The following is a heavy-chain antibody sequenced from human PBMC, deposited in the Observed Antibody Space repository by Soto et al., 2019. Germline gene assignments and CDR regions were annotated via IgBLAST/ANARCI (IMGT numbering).Heavy chain of an antibody. Sequence: SETLSLTCTVSGGSISSGGYYWSWIRQHPGKGLEWIGYIYYSGSTYYNPSLKSRVTISVDTSKNQFSLKLSSVTAADTAVYYCARGLGNWGSYFDYWGQGSLVTVSS. CDR3: ARGLGNWGSYFDY. CDR2: IYYSGST. D-gene: IGHD7-27*01. CDR1: GGSISSGGYY. J-gene: IGHJ4*02. V-gene: IGHV4-31*03.